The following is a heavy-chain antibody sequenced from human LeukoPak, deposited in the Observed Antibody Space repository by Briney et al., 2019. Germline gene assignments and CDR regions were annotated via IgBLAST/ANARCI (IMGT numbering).Heavy chain of an antibody. CDR1: GGSISSLY. V-gene: IGHV4-59*12. CDR3: AREVTIFGVVTLDY. D-gene: IGHD3-3*01. Sequence: SETLSLTCSVSGGSISSLYWSWIRQPPGKGLEWIGYIYYTGSTNYNPSLKSRVTMSVDTSKNQFSLKLSSVTAADTAMYYCAREVTIFGVVTLDYWGQGTLVTVSS. J-gene: IGHJ4*02. CDR2: IYYTGST.